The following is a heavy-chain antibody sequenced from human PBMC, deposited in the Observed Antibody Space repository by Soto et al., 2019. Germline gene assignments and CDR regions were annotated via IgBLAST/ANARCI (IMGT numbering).Heavy chain of an antibody. CDR2: INPNSGGT. J-gene: IGHJ4*02. CDR3: ARSTGGVVTAMYYFDY. D-gene: IGHD2-21*02. Sequence: QVQLVQSGAEVKKPGASVKVSCKASGYTFTGYYMHWVRQAPGQGLEWMGWINPNSGGTNYAQKFQGWVTMTRDTXVXDAYRKLSRLRSDATAVYYCARSTGGVVTAMYYFDYWGQGTLVTVSS. CDR1: GYTFTGYY. V-gene: IGHV1-2*04.